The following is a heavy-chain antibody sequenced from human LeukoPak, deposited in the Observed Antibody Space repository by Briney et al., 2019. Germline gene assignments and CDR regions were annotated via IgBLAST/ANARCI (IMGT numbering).Heavy chain of an antibody. D-gene: IGHD2-21*02. Sequence: SETLSLTCAVYGGSFNGYYWSWIRQPPGKGLEWIGEINHSGSTNYNPSLKSRVTISVDTSKNQFSLKLSSVTAAVTAVYYCARGRPVDGDCNTCADENWFDPWGQGTLVTVSS. J-gene: IGHJ5*02. CDR1: GGSFNGYY. CDR3: ARGRPVDGDCNTCADENWFDP. CDR2: INHSGST. V-gene: IGHV4-34*01.